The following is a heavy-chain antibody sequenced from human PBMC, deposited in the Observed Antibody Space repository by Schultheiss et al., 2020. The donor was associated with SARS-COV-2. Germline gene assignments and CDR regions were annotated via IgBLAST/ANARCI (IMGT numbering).Heavy chain of an antibody. V-gene: IGHV3-33*08. J-gene: IGHJ6*02. CDR3: ARDLGNSNFYYYYYGMDV. Sequence: GGSLRLSCAASGFTFSSYAMHWVRQAPGKGLEWVAVIWYDGSNKYYADSVKGRFTISRDNSKNTLYLQMNSLRAEDTAVYYCARDLGNSNFYYYYYGMDVWGQGTTVTVSS. D-gene: IGHD4-11*01. CDR2: IWYDGSNK. CDR1: GFTFSSYA.